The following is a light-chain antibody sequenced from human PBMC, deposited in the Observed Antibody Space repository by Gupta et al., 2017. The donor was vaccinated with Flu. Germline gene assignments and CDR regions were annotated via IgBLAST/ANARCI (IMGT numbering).Light chain of an antibody. CDR2: GAS. J-gene: IGKJ1*01. CDR3: QQYGDSTPWP. CDR1: QSVPNNY. Sequence: SLSPGERAALSCRASQSVPNNYVAWYRQKPGQVPRLLIYGASNRATGIPDRFSGSGSGTDFTLTINGLKPEDFAVYYCQQYGDSTPWPFGQGTKVEIK. V-gene: IGKV3-20*01.